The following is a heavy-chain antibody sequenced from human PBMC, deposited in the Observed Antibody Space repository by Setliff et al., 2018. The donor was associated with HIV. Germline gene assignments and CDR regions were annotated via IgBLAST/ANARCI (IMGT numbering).Heavy chain of an antibody. V-gene: IGHV3-15*01. J-gene: IGHJ6*02. CDR2: IKKSSDGGKT. D-gene: IGHD2-21*01. CDR3: AADNGPSYSMDI. Sequence: PGGSLRLSCVASGFTFNNAWMNWVRQAPGKGLEWLGRIKKSSDGGKTDDASPVKGRFTISRDDSKNTLYLQMNSLKIEDTALYFCAADNGPSYSMDIWGQGTTVTVS. CDR1: GFTFNNAW.